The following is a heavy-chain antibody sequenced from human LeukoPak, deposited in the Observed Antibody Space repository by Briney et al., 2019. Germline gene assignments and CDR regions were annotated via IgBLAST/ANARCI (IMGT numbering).Heavy chain of an antibody. CDR1: GFTFSTSW. J-gene: IGHJ4*02. V-gene: IGHV3-7*01. CDR2: IKQDGSEK. Sequence: GDSLRLSCAASGFTFSTSWMTWVRQAPGKGLEWVANIKQDGSEKYYVDSVKGRFTISRDNAKSSLYLQMNSLRAEDTAVYYCARDRLPYEVAGFVFDSWGQGTLVTVSS. D-gene: IGHD6-19*01. CDR3: ARDRLPYEVAGFVFDS.